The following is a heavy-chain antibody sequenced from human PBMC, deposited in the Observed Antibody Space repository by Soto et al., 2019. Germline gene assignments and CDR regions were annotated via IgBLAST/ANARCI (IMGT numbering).Heavy chain of an antibody. D-gene: IGHD6-6*01. CDR2: IFYSGST. CDR1: GGSISSSRSY. V-gene: IGHV4-39*01. CDR3: ARRGPSIAARYFDY. J-gene: IGHJ4*02. Sequence: SETLSLTCNVSGGSISSSRSYWAWKRQPPGKGLEWIASIFYSGSTYYNPSLESRVTISVDTSKNQFSLKLSSVTAADTAVYYCARRGPSIAARYFDYWGQGTLVTVSS.